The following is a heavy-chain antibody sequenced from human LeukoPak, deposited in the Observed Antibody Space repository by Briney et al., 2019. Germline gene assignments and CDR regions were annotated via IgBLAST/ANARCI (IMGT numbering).Heavy chain of an antibody. J-gene: IGHJ6*03. CDR3: AKVKGESNYIYYYMDV. CDR2: ITGSGGST. Sequence: GGSLRLSCAASGFTFSNYAMSWVRQAPGKGLQWISAITGSGGSTNYADSVKDRFTISRDNSKNTLFLQMNSLRAEDTAVYYCAKVKGESNYIYYYMDVWGKGTTVTVSS. CDR1: GFTFSNYA. V-gene: IGHV3-23*01. D-gene: IGHD4-11*01.